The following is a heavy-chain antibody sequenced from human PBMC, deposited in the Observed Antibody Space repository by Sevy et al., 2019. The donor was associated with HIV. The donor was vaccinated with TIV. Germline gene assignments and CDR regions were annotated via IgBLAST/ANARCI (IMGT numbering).Heavy chain of an antibody. D-gene: IGHD1-26*01. CDR1: GGSFSGHY. V-gene: IGHV4-34*01. CDR3: ARGQWEHPF. Sequence: SETLSLTCAVYGGSFSGHYWTWIRQPPGKGLEWIGEIMPGGITNYNPSLKSRVTISIDTSKNQFSLKVKSVTAADTAIYYCARGQWEHPFWGQGTQVTVSS. CDR2: IMPGGIT. J-gene: IGHJ4*02.